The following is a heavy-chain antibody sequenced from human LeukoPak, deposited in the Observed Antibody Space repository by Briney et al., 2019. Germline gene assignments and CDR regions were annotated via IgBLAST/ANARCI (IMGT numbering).Heavy chain of an antibody. V-gene: IGHV4-34*01. J-gene: IGHJ5*02. CDR2: INHSGNT. Sequence: SETLSLTCAVYGGSFSGYYWIWIRQPPGKGLEWIGEINHSGNTNYNPSLKSRVSISVDTSKNQFSLKLSSVTAADTAVYYCAREDSDSSGYYGFDPWGQGTLVTVSS. CDR3: AREDSDSSGYYGFDP. CDR1: GGSFSGYY. D-gene: IGHD3-22*01.